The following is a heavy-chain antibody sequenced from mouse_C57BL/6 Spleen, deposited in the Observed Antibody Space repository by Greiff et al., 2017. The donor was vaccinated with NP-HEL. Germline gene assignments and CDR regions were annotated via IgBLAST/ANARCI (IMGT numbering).Heavy chain of an antibody. CDR2: IHPNSGST. Sequence: QVQLQQPGAELVKPGASVKLSCKASGYTFTSYWMHWVKQRPGQGLEWIGMIHPNSGSTNYNEKFKSKATLTVDKSSSTAYMQLSSLTSEDSAVYYCARAYYSNYGYFDDWGTGTTVTVSS. D-gene: IGHD2-5*01. V-gene: IGHV1-64*01. J-gene: IGHJ1*03. CDR1: GYTFTSYW. CDR3: ARAYYSNYGYFDD.